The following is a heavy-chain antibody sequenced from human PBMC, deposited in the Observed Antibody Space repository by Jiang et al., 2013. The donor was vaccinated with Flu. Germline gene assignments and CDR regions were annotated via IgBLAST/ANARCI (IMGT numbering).Heavy chain of an antibody. J-gene: IGHJ4*02. CDR1: GGSISSSTYY. Sequence: ETLSLTCTVSGGSISSSTYYWVWIRQPPGEGLEWVGSIYDSGSTYYNPFLKSRVTMSVDTSRKRFSLKLSSVTAADTAVYYCARAQKYSGFELPYFDYWGQGRLVTVSS. CDR3: ARAQKYSGFELPYFDY. CDR2: IYDSGST. V-gene: IGHV4-39*07. D-gene: IGHD5-12*01.